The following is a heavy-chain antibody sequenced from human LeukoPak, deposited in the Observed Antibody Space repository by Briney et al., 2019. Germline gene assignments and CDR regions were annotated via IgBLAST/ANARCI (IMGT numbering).Heavy chain of an antibody. CDR2: MNPNSGNT. Sequence: GASVKVSCKASGYTFTSYDINWVRQATGQGLEWMGWMNPNSGNTGYAQKFQGRVTITRNTSISTAYMELSSLRSEDTAVYYCARVPHDHGDYARVWYFDLWGRGTLVTVSS. CDR1: GYTFTSYD. CDR3: ARVPHDHGDYARVWYFDL. J-gene: IGHJ2*01. D-gene: IGHD4-17*01. V-gene: IGHV1-8*03.